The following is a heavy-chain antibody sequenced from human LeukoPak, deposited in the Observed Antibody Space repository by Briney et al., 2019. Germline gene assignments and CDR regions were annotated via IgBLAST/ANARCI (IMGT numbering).Heavy chain of an antibody. CDR1: GGTFSSYA. J-gene: IGHJ4*02. Sequence: AVKVSCKASGGTFSSYAISWVRQAPGQGLEWMGGIIPILGTANYAQKFQGRVTITADESTSTAYMELSSLRSEDTAVYYCALLGGPATGKGYWGQGTLVTVSS. D-gene: IGHD3-16*01. CDR3: ALLGGPATGKGY. V-gene: IGHV1-69*13. CDR2: IIPILGTA.